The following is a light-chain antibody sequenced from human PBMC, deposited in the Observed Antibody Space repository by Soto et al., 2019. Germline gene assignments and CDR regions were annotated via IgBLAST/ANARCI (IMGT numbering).Light chain of an antibody. CDR2: LNSDGTH. J-gene: IGLJ7*01. V-gene: IGLV4-69*01. CDR3: QTWGTGIYV. CDR1: SGHSSYA. Sequence: QSVLTQSPSASAYLGASVKLTCTLSSGHSSYAIAWHQQQPEKGPRYLMKLNSDGTHSKGDGIPDRFSGSSSGAERYLTISRLQSEDEADYYCQTWGTGIYVFGGGTQLTVL.